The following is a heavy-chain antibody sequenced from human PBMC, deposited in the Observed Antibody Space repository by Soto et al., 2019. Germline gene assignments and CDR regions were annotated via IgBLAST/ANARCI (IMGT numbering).Heavy chain of an antibody. D-gene: IGHD6-13*01. CDR1: GGSFSGYY. J-gene: IGHJ6*02. CDR3: ARGSYSSSWRQIYYYYGMDV. CDR2: INHSGST. V-gene: IGHV4-34*01. Sequence: SETLSLTCAVYGGSFSGYYWSWIRQPPGKGLEWIGEINHSGSTNYNPSLKSRVTISVDTSKNQFSLKLSSVTAADTAVYYCARGSYSSSWRQIYYYYGMDVWGQGTTVTVSS.